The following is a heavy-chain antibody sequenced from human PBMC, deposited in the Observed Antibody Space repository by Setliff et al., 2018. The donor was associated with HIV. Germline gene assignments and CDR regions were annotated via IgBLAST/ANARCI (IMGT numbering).Heavy chain of an antibody. D-gene: IGHD2-15*01. J-gene: IGHJ3*01. CDR3: ARHQILSYDVFDA. CDR2: IHSSGST. Sequence: SETLSLTCTVSGGSIISYYWSWIRQPPGKGLEWIGYIHSSGSTSHNPSLKSLGVISVDTSKNQFSLKLTSVSAADTAVYFCARHQILSYDVFDAWGQGMMVTVSS. V-gene: IGHV4-4*09. CDR1: GGSIISYY.